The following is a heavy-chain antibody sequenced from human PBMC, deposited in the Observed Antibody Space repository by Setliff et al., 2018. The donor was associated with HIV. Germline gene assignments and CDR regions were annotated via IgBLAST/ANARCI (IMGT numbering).Heavy chain of an antibody. V-gene: IGHV3-48*03. CDR3: ARVRNPTVHTMYFDS. J-gene: IGHJ4*02. CDR1: GFTFDSHG. Sequence: SCAGSGFTFDSHGMIWVRQAPGRGLEWLSYINPAGITMYYADSVRGRFTISRDNAQSSLYLQINSLRAEDTAFYYCARVRNPTVHTMYFDSWGQGTLVTVSS. D-gene: IGHD4-4*01. CDR2: INPAGITM.